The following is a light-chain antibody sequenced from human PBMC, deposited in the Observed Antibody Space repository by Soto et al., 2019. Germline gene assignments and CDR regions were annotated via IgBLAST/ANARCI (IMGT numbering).Light chain of an antibody. CDR3: QQYNSYPWT. Sequence: DLPMTQSPSTLSASVGDRVTITCRASQSISSWLAWYQQKPGKAPKLLIYKAASLESGVPSRFRGSGSGTEFTLTISSLQPDDCATYYCQQYNSYPWTFGQGTKVEIK. CDR1: QSISSW. CDR2: KAA. V-gene: IGKV1-5*03. J-gene: IGKJ1*01.